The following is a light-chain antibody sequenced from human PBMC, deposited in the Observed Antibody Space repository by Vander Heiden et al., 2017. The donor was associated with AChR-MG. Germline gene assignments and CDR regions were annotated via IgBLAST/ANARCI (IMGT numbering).Light chain of an antibody. CDR2: AAS. CDR1: QGISSY. J-gene: IGKJ5*01. CDR3: QQYYSYSIT. V-gene: IGKV1-8*01. Sequence: AIRLTQSPSSFSASTGDRVTNTCRASQGISSYLAWYQQKPGKAPKLLIYAASTLQSGVPSRFSGSGSGTDFTLTISCLQSEDFATYYCQQYYSYSITFGQGTRLEIK.